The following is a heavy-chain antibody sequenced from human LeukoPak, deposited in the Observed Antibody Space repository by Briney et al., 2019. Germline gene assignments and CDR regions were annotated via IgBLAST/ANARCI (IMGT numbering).Heavy chain of an antibody. D-gene: IGHD6-13*01. CDR1: GFTSSSYA. CDR3: AKGTSGTAPAAGWFDP. V-gene: IGHV3-23*01. J-gene: IGHJ5*02. Sequence: GGSLRLSCAASGFTSSSYAMTWVRQAPGMGLEWVSGISGSGGITYYADSVKGRFTISRDKSKNTVYLQVNSLRAEDTAVYYCAKGTSGTAPAAGWFDPWGQGTLVTVSS. CDR2: ISGSGGIT.